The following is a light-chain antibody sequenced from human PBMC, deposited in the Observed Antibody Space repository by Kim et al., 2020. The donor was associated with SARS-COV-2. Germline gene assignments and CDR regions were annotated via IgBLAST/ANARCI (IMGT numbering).Light chain of an antibody. Sequence: SASVGDRVTITCQASQDINNFLNWYQQKPGKAPKLLIFDASNLETGVPSRFTGSGSGTDFTFTISSLQPEDIATYYCQQYDNLSYTFGQGTKLEI. J-gene: IGKJ2*01. V-gene: IGKV1-33*01. CDR1: QDINNF. CDR2: DAS. CDR3: QQYDNLSYT.